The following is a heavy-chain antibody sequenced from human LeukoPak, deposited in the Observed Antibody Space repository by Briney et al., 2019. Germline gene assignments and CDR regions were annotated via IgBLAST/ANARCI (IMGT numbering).Heavy chain of an antibody. CDR3: AKNSWFGVYGMDV. V-gene: IGHV1-2*02. D-gene: IGHD3-10*01. Sequence: ALVKVSCKASGYTFTGYYMHWVRQAPGQGLEWMGWINPNSGGTYYAQKFQGRVTMTRDTSISTAYMELSKLRSDDTTVYYCAKNSWFGVYGMDVWGQGTMVTVSS. J-gene: IGHJ6*02. CDR2: INPNSGGT. CDR1: GYTFTGYY.